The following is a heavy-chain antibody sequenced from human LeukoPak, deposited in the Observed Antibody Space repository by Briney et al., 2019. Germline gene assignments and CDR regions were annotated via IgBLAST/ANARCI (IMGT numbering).Heavy chain of an antibody. V-gene: IGHV1-69*05. CDR1: GGTFSSYA. CDR2: IIPIFGTA. D-gene: IGHD6-6*01. Sequence: ASVRVSCKASGGTFSSYAISWVRQAPGRGLEWMGRIIPIFGTANYAQKFQGRVTITTDESTSTAYMELSSLRSEDTAVYYCVRDPRIAARPGYYYYMDVWGKGTTVTVSS. J-gene: IGHJ6*03. CDR3: VRDPRIAARPGYYYYMDV.